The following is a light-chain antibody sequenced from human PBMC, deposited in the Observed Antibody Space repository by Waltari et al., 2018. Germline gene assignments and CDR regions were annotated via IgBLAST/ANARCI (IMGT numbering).Light chain of an antibody. CDR1: QSVSISH. J-gene: IGKJ4*01. CDR2: GAS. V-gene: IGKV3-20*01. CDR3: QQYGSSPLT. Sequence: IVLTQSPGTLSLSPGERDPFPCRASQSVSISHLAWYQQEPGQAPRLLIYGASSRATGIPDRFSGSESGTDFTLTISRLEPEDFAVYYCQQYGSSPLTFGGGTKVEIK.